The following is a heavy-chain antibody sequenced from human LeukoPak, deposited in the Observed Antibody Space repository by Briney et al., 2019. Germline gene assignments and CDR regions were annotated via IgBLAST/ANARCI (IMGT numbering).Heavy chain of an antibody. CDR3: ARRGSSSASGAFAI. D-gene: IGHD6-19*01. Sequence: SETLSLTCSVSGGSISSRSYYWGWIRQPPGKGLEWIGSIYYSGSTYYNPSLKSRVTISVDTSKNQFSLKLSSVTAADTSMYYCARRGSSSASGAFAIWGQGTMVTVSS. CDR2: IYYSGST. CDR1: GGSISSRSYY. V-gene: IGHV4-39*01. J-gene: IGHJ3*02.